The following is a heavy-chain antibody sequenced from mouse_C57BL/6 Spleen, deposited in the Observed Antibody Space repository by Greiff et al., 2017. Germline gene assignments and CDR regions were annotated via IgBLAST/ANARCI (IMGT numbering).Heavy chain of an antibody. CDR2: IYPSDSET. D-gene: IGHD1-1*01. Sequence: QVQLQQPGAELVRPGSSVKLSCKASGYTFTSYWMDWVKQRPGQGLEWIGNIYPSDSETHYNQKFKDKATLTVDKSSSTAYMQLSSLTSEGSAVYYCARDYGSGYWYFDVWGTGTTVTVSS. CDR1: GYTFTSYW. V-gene: IGHV1-61*01. CDR3: ARDYGSGYWYFDV. J-gene: IGHJ1*03.